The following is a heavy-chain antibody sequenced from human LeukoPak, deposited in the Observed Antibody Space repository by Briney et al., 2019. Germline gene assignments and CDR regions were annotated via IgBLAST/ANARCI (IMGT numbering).Heavy chain of an antibody. CDR2: INHSGST. V-gene: IGHV4-34*01. D-gene: IGHD1-1*01. Sequence: SETLSLTCAVYGGSFSGYYWSWIRQPPGKGLEWIGEINHSGSTNYNPSLKSRVTISVDTSKNQFSLKLSSVTVADTAVYYCARGVSWTGPGAFDIWGQGTMVTVSS. CDR3: ARGVSWTGPGAFDI. CDR1: GGSFSGYY. J-gene: IGHJ3*02.